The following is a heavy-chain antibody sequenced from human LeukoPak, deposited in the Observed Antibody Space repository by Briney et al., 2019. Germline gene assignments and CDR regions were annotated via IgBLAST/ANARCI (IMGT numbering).Heavy chain of an antibody. D-gene: IGHD6-13*01. CDR1: GFTFSSFA. V-gene: IGHV3-23*01. Sequence: GGSLRPSCAASGFTFSSFAMSWVRLAPGKGLEWVSSISNSGGGTYYAESVKDRFTISRDNSKNTLYLQMSSLRAEDTAIYYCARPAYSSSWYYFEYWGQGTLVTVSS. J-gene: IGHJ4*02. CDR2: ISNSGGGT. CDR3: ARPAYSSSWYYFEY.